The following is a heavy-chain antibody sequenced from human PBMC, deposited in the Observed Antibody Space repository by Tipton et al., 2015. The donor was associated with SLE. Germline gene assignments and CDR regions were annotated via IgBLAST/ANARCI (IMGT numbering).Heavy chain of an antibody. CDR1: GGSISNYY. D-gene: IGHD2-15*01. CDR3: AGAWQGYCSGGTCYVLDY. V-gene: IGHV4-4*07. CDR2: IYTSETT. Sequence: TLSLTCTVSGGSISNYYWSWIRQPAGKGLEWIGRIYTSETTNYNPSLKSRVTISVDTSKNQFSLKLRSVTAADTAVYYCAGAWQGYCSGGTCYVLDYWGQGTLVTVSS. J-gene: IGHJ4*02.